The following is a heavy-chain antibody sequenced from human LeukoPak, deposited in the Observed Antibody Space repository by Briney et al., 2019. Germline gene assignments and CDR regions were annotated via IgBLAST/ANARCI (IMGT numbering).Heavy chain of an antibody. CDR2: INSDESII. J-gene: IGHJ3*02. V-gene: IGHV3-74*03. CDR3: ARGDYSSSSDAFDI. Sequence: PGGSLRLSCAASGFILRSHWMHWIRQASGKGLVWVSRINSDESIITYADSVKGRFTISRDNAKNTLYLQMNSLRAEDTAVYYCARGDYSSSSDAFDIWGQGTMVTVSS. D-gene: IGHD6-6*01. CDR1: GFILRSHW.